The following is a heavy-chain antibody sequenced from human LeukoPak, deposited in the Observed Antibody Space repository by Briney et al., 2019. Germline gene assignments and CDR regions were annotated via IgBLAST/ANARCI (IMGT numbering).Heavy chain of an antibody. CDR2: INWNGGST. J-gene: IGHJ4*02. Sequence: GGSLRLSCAASGFTFDDYGMSWVRQVPGKGLEWVSGINWNGGSTGYADSVKGRFTISRDNDKNLLYLQMNSLRAEDTAFYYCARDSYGDYSAFDYWGQGILVTVSS. CDR3: ARDSYGDYSAFDY. D-gene: IGHD4-17*01. V-gene: IGHV3-20*04. CDR1: GFTFDDYG.